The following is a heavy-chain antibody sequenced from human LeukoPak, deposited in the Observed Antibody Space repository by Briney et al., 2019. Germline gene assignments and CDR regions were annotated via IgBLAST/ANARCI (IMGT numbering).Heavy chain of an antibody. CDR2: IYYSGST. J-gene: IGHJ5*02. Sequence: SETLSLTCTVSGGSVSSGSYYWSWIRQPPGKGLEWIGYIYYSGSTNYNPSLKSRVTISVDTSKNQFSLKLSSVTAADTAVYYCARDAVPAGWSDPWGQGTLVTVSS. CDR1: GGSVSSGSYY. CDR3: ARDAVPAGWSDP. D-gene: IGHD2-2*01. V-gene: IGHV4-61*01.